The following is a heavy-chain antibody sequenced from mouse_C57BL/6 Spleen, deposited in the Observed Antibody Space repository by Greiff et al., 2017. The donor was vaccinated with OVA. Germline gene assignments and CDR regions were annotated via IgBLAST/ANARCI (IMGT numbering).Heavy chain of an antibody. J-gene: IGHJ2*01. V-gene: IGHV1-55*01. CDR1: GYTFTRYW. Sequence: QVQLQQPGAELVKPGASVKMSCKASGYTFTRYWITWVKQRPGQGLEWIGDIYPGSGSTNYNEKFKSKATLTVDTSSSTAYMQLSSLTSEDSAVYYCAKVGSSRYYFDYWGQGTTLTVSS. CDR3: AKVGSSRYYFDY. CDR2: IYPGSGST. D-gene: IGHD1-1*01.